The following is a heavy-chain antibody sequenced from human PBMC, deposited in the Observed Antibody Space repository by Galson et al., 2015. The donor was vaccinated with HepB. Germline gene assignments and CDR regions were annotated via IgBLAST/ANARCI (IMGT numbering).Heavy chain of an antibody. CDR2: TFYRSNWLS. CDR3: ARTRFGSGTTYGLDV. Sequence: CAISGDSVSANSAAWNWIRQSPSSGLEWLGRTFYRSNWLSEYAASVRSRMTINADTSKNEFSLQLNSVTPEDTAVYYCARTRFGSGTTYGLDVWGQGTTVTVSS. CDR1: GDSVSANSAA. V-gene: IGHV6-1*01. D-gene: IGHD6-19*01. J-gene: IGHJ6*02.